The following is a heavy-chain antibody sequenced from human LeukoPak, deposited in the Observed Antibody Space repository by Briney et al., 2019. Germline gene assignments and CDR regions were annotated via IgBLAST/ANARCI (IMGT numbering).Heavy chain of an antibody. V-gene: IGHV3-15*01. Sequence: GGSLSLSCAASGFTFSNAWMCWVCQRPRQGLEWVGRSKSKTDGGTTDYAAPVKGRFTISRDDSKNTLYLQMNSLKTEDTAVYYCTIRDYWGQGTLVTVSS. CDR3: TIRDY. CDR1: GFTFSNAW. CDR2: SKSKTDGGTT. J-gene: IGHJ4*02.